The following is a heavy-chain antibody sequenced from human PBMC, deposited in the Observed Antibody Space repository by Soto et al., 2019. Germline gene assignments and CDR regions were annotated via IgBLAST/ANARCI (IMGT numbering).Heavy chain of an antibody. V-gene: IGHV4-59*01. D-gene: IGHD2-21*02. CDR2: IYYSGST. CDR1: GGSISSYY. Sequence: ETLSLTCTVSGGSISSYYWSWIRQPPGKGLEWIGYIYYSGSTNYNPSLKSRVTISVDTSKNQFSLKLSSVTAADTAVYYCATGDGAYYYYGMDVWGQGTTVTVSS. J-gene: IGHJ6*02. CDR3: ATGDGAYYYYGMDV.